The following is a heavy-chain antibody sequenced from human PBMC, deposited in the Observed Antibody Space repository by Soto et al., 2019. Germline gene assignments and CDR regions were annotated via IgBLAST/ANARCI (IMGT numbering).Heavy chain of an antibody. CDR3: ARGIGRFLEWLFSPYYGMDV. D-gene: IGHD3-3*01. Sequence: GASVKGSCKASGYTFTSYDINWVRQATGQGLEWMGWMNPNSGNTGYAQKFQGRVTMTRNTSISTAYMELSSLRSEDTAVYYCARGIGRFLEWLFSPYYGMDVWGQGTTVTVSS. V-gene: IGHV1-8*01. J-gene: IGHJ6*02. CDR1: GYTFTSYD. CDR2: MNPNSGNT.